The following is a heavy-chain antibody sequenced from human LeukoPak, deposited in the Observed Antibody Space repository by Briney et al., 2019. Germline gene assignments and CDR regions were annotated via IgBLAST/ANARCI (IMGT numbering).Heavy chain of an antibody. V-gene: IGHV3-53*01. CDR3: ARDRDYYDSSGYHY. CDR2: IYSGGGT. J-gene: IGHJ4*02. D-gene: IGHD3-22*01. CDR1: EFTVSSNY. Sequence: GGSLRLSCAASEFTVSSNYMSWVRQAPGKGLEWVSTIYSGGGTYYADSVKGRFTISRDNSRNTLYLQMNRLRAEDTAVYYCARDRDYYDSSGYHYWGQGTLVTVSS.